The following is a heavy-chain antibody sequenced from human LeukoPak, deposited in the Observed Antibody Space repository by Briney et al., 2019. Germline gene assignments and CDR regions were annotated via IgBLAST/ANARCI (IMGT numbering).Heavy chain of an antibody. Sequence: GGSLRLSCAASGSTFSSYGMHWVRQAPGKGLEWVAVIWYDGSNKYYADSVKGRFTISRDNSKNTLYLQMNSLRAEDTAVYYCARSDYCGGDCYEIGYFDLWGRGTLVTVSS. CDR2: IWYDGSNK. CDR3: ARSDYCGGDCYEIGYFDL. V-gene: IGHV3-33*01. J-gene: IGHJ2*01. D-gene: IGHD2-21*02. CDR1: GSTFSSYG.